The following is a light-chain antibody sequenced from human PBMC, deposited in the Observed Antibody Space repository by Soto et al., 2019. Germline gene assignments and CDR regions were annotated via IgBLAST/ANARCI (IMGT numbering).Light chain of an antibody. Sequence: DIQMTQSPSTLSASVGGRVTIACRASQSISNWLAWYQQKPGKAPKLLIYDASSLESGVPSRFSGGGSGTEFTLTISSLQPDDFATYYCQQYSTYPWTFGQGTKVDI. CDR2: DAS. V-gene: IGKV1-5*01. CDR1: QSISNW. CDR3: QQYSTYPWT. J-gene: IGKJ1*01.